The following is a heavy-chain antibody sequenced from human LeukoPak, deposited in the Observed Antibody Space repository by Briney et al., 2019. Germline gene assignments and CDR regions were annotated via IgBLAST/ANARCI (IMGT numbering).Heavy chain of an antibody. CDR1: GFTFSDYY. V-gene: IGHV3-11*04. Sequence: IPGGSLRLSCAASGFTFSDYYMSWIRQAPGKGLEWLSYISSSGSTIYYADSVKGRFTISRDNAKNSLYLQMNSLRVEDTAVYYCTRTTVTINAFDPWGQGTLVTVSS. J-gene: IGHJ5*02. CDR3: TRTTVTINAFDP. CDR2: ISSSGSTI. D-gene: IGHD4-17*01.